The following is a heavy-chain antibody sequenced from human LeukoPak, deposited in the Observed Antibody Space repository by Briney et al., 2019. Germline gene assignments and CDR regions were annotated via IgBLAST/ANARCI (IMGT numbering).Heavy chain of an antibody. V-gene: IGHV1-18*01. D-gene: IGHD2-2*02. CDR3: ARDEYCSSTSCYRNYYYYYGMDV. Sequence: ASVKVSCTASGGTFSSYAIRWARPAPGQGLEWMGWISAYNGNTNYAQKLQGRVTMTTDTSTSTAYMELRSLRSDDTAVYYCARDEYCSSTSCYRNYYYYYGMDVWGQGTTVTVSS. CDR1: GGTFSSYA. J-gene: IGHJ6*02. CDR2: ISAYNGNT.